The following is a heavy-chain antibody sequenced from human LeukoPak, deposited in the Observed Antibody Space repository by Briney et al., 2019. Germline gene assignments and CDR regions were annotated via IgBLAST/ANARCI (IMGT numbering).Heavy chain of an antibody. CDR3: ARDPWGYRAGVMDL. V-gene: IGHV3-30*03. CDR1: GFTFSSYD. J-gene: IGHJ4*02. D-gene: IGHD5-18*01. CDR2: ISYDGRNK. Sequence: GGSLRLSCAASGFTFSSYDMHWVRQAPGKGLEWVAVISYDGRNKYYPDSVKGRFTISRDNSKNTLYLQMNSLRAEDTAVYYCARDPWGYRAGVMDLWGQGTLLTVSS.